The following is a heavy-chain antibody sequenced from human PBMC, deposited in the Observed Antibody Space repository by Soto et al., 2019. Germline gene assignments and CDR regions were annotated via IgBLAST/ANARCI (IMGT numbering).Heavy chain of an antibody. CDR2: IYYSGST. D-gene: IGHD2-15*01. CDR3: ASGVVVVAATDYYYYYGMDV. Sequence: SETLSLTCTVSGGSISSSSYYWGWIRQPPGKGLEWIGSIYYSGSTYYNPSLKSRVTISVDTSKNQFSLKLSSVTAADTAVYYCASGVVVVAATDYYYYYGMDVWGQGTTVTVSS. J-gene: IGHJ6*02. V-gene: IGHV4-39*01. CDR1: GGSISSSSYY.